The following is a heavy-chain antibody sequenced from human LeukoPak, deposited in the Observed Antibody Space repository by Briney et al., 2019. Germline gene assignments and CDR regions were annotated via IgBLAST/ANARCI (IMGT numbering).Heavy chain of an antibody. CDR2: ISGSGGST. CDR1: GFTFSSYA. D-gene: IGHD3-3*01. J-gene: IGHJ4*02. Sequence: GGSLRLSCAASGFTFSSYAMSWVRQAPGKGLEWVSAISGSGGSTYYADSVKGRFTISRDNSKNTPYLQMNSLRAEDTAVYYCATRITIFGVAAFPFDYWGQGTLVTVSS. CDR3: ATRITIFGVAAFPFDY. V-gene: IGHV3-23*01.